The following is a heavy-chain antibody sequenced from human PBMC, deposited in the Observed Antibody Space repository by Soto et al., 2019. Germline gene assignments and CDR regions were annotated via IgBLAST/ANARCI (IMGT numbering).Heavy chain of an antibody. CDR2: IYYSGST. CDR1: GGSISSYY. Sequence: SETLSLTCTVSGGSISSYYWSWIRQPPGKGLEWIGYIYYSGSTNYNPSLKSRVTISVDTSKNQFSLKLSSVTAADTAVYYCARDLCKRGWFGPPMGFYLWGQGTLVTVAS. V-gene: IGHV4-59*01. D-gene: IGHD3-10*01. J-gene: IGHJ5*02. CDR3: ARDLCKRGWFGPPMGFYL.